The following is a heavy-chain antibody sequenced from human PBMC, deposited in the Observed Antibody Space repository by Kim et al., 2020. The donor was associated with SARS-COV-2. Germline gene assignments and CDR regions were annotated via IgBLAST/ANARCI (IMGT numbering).Heavy chain of an antibody. CDR3: AREFVVVPAALTGSFDY. CDR1: GFTFSSYS. J-gene: IGHJ4*02. CDR2: ISSSSSYI. Sequence: GGSLRLSCAASGFTFSSYSMNWVRQAPGKGLEWVSSISSSSSYIYYADSVKGRFTISRDNAKNSLYLQMNSLRAEDTAVYYCAREFVVVPAALTGSFDYWGQGTLVTVSS. D-gene: IGHD2-2*01. V-gene: IGHV3-21*01.